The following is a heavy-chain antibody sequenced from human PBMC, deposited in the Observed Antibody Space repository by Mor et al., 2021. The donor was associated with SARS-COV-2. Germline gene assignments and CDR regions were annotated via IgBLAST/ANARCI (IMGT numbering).Heavy chain of an antibody. CDR3: AKYPRWNWFDP. J-gene: IGHJ5*02. Sequence: GRFTISRDKTKKTLYLQMNSLRAEDTAVYYCAKYPRWNWFDPWGQGTLVTVSS. V-gene: IGHV3-23*01.